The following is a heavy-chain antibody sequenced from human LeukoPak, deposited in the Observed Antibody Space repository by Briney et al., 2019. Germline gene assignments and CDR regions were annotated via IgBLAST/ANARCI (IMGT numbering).Heavy chain of an antibody. CDR3: ATVVRTTVTIYWYFDL. D-gene: IGHD4-17*01. Sequence: ASVKVSCKASGYTFTGYYMHWVRQAPGRGLEWMGWINPNSGGTNYAQKFQGRVTMTRDTSISTAYMELSRLRSDDTAVYYCATVVRTTVTIYWYFDLWGRGTLVTVSS. J-gene: IGHJ2*01. CDR2: INPNSGGT. CDR1: GYTFTGYY. V-gene: IGHV1-2*02.